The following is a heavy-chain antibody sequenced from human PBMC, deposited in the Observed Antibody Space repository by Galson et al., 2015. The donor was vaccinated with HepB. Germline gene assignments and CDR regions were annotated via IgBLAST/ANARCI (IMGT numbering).Heavy chain of an antibody. D-gene: IGHD2-2*01. CDR3: GRFTSTRFYFDY. V-gene: IGHV2-5*01. CDR2: IYWNDDK. Sequence: PALVKPTQTLTLTCTFSGFSLSTSGVGVGWVRQPPGKALEWLALIYWNDDKRYRPSLKSRLTITKDTSKNLAVLTMTSMDPVDTATYFCGRFTSTRFYFDYWGQGTLVTVSS. CDR1: GFSLSTSGVG. J-gene: IGHJ4*02.